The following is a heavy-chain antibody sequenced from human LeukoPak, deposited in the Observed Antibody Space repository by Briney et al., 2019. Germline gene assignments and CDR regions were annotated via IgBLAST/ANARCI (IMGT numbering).Heavy chain of an antibody. CDR1: GYTFTNYC. V-gene: IGHV5-51*01. Sequence: PGESLTITCMVSGYTFTNYCMSWMRQIPGKGLEWMGIIYPGESATTYTLSFQGQVTISADKSISTAYLQWSSLKASDTDMYYCARRLKDDTKYRNGLDYWGQGTLVTVSS. J-gene: IGHJ4*02. D-gene: IGHD2-2*01. CDR2: IYPGESAT. CDR3: ARRLKDDTKYRNGLDY.